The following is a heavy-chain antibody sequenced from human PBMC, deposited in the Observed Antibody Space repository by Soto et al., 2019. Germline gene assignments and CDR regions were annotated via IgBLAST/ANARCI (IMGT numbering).Heavy chain of an antibody. V-gene: IGHV4-61*05. D-gene: IGHD5-12*01. Sequence: PSETLSLTCTVSGGSISSSSYYWSWIRQPPGKGLEWIGFIYYSGSTSYNPSLKSRVSISVDTSKNQFSLKLSSVTAADTAVYYCARQVTTIYYYFDYWGQGALVTVSS. CDR1: GGSISSSSYY. CDR3: ARQVTTIYYYFDY. J-gene: IGHJ4*02. CDR2: IYYSGST.